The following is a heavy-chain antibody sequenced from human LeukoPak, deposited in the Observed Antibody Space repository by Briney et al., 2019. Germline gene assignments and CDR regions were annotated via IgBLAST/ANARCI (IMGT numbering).Heavy chain of an antibody. CDR1: GGSFSNSLYY. V-gene: IGHV4-61*01. J-gene: IGHJ4*02. CDR3: ARVLRAASWRSNDY. Sequence: PSETLSLTCTVSGGSFSNSLYYWSWIRQPPGKGLEWIGYIYYNGDTNYNPSLKSRVIISIDTSSNQFSLRLNSMTAADTAVYYCARVLRAASWRSNDYWGQGSLVTVSS. D-gene: IGHD6-13*01. CDR2: IYYNGDT.